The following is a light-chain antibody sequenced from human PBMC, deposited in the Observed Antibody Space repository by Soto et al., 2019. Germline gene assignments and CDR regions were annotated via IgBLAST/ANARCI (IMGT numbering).Light chain of an antibody. Sequence: QSALTQPASVSGSPGESITISCTGTSSDVGGSKYVSWYQQCPGRAPKLVIYEVSNRPSGVSTRFSGSKSGNTASLTISGLQAEEEADSYCTSYMGDNTMVFGGGTKVTVL. CDR2: EVS. J-gene: IGLJ2*01. CDR3: TSYMGDNTMV. CDR1: SSDVGGSKY. V-gene: IGLV2-14*01.